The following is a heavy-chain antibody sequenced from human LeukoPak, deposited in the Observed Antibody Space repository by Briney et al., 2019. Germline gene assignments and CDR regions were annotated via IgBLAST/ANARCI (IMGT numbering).Heavy chain of an antibody. D-gene: IGHD6-6*01. CDR1: GGTSSSYA. CDR2: IIPIFGTA. V-gene: IGHV1-69*05. CDR3: AGEGNSSSQNAFDI. Sequence: ASVKVSCKASGGTSSSYATSWVRQAPGQGLEWMGGIIPIFGTANYAQKFQGRVTITTDESTSTAYMELSSLRSEDTAVYYCAGEGNSSSQNAFDIWGQGTMVTVSS. J-gene: IGHJ3*02.